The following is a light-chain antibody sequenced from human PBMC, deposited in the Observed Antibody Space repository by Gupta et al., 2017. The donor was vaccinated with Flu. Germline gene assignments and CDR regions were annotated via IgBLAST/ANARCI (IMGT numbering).Light chain of an antibody. Sequence: EIVMTQSSATLSVFQGERATLSCRASQSVSSNLAWHQQKPGQAPRLLIYGASTRATGIPARISSSGSGTEFTLTISSLQSEDFAVYYCQQYNNWPRTFGQGTKVEIK. CDR1: QSVSSN. CDR2: GAS. CDR3: QQYNNWPRT. V-gene: IGKV3-15*01. J-gene: IGKJ1*01.